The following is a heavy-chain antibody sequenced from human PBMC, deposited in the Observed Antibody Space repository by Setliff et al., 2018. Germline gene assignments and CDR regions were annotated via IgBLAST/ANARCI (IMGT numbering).Heavy chain of an antibody. J-gene: IGHJ5*02. CDR2: IYSSGST. D-gene: IGHD1-26*01. CDR1: GGSISSGSYY. CDR3: ARGAPGWELLSWFDP. V-gene: IGHV4-61*02. Sequence: SETLSLTCTVSGGSISSGSYYWSWIRQPAGKGLEWIGRIYSSGSTKYNPSLKSRVTISGDTSKNQFSLKLSSVTAADTAVYYCARGAPGWELLSWFDPWGQGTLVPSPQ.